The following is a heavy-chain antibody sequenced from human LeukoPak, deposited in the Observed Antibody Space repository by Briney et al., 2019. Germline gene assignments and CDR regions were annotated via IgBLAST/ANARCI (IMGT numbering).Heavy chain of an antibody. CDR1: GGSISSYY. D-gene: IGHD2-21*01. J-gene: IGHJ4*02. Sequence: SETLSLTCTVPGGSISSYYWSWIRQPPGKGLEWIGDIYYSGSTNYNPSLKSRVTISVDTSKNQFSLRVSSVTAADTAVYYCARHLNNCGDDCYIFDYWGQGTLVTVSS. CDR2: IYYSGST. V-gene: IGHV4-59*08. CDR3: ARHLNNCGDDCYIFDY.